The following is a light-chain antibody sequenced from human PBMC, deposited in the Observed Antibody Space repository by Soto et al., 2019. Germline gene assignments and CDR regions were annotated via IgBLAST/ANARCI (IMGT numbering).Light chain of an antibody. V-gene: IGLV2-8*01. Sequence: QSALTQPPSASGSPGQSVTISCTGTSSDVGGYNHVSWYQQHPGKAPKVVICEVTKRPSGVPDRFSGSKSGNTASLTVSGLQAEDEADYYCSSYATGDNYVFGSGTKVTVL. CDR1: SSDVGGYNH. CDR3: SSYATGDNYV. CDR2: EVT. J-gene: IGLJ1*01.